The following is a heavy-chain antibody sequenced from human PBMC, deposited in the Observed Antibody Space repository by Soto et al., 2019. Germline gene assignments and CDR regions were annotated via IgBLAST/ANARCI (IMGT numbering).Heavy chain of an antibody. D-gene: IGHD4-17*01. CDR1: GGSISSSNW. CDR3: ARDWSRPTVTNQRAFDI. J-gene: IGHJ3*02. Sequence: QVQLQESGPGLMKPSGTLSLTCAVSGGSISSSNWWSWVRQPPGKGLEWIGEIYHSGSTNYNPSLKSRVTISVDKSKNQFSLKRSSVTAADTAVYYCARDWSRPTVTNQRAFDIWGQGTMVTVSS. V-gene: IGHV4-4*02. CDR2: IYHSGST.